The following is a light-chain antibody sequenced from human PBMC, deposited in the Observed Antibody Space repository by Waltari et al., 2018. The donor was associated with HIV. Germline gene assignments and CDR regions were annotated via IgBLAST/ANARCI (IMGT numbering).Light chain of an antibody. CDR1: SSDVGGYNY. J-gene: IGLJ1*01. CDR2: EVS. V-gene: IGLV2-8*01. CDR3: SSYAGSNTRYV. Sequence: QSALTQPPSASGSPGQSVTISCTGTSSDVGGYNYVSWYQQHPGKAPKLMTYEVSKRPSGVPDRFSGSKSGNTASLTVSGLQAEDEADYYCSSYAGSNTRYVFGTGTKVTVL.